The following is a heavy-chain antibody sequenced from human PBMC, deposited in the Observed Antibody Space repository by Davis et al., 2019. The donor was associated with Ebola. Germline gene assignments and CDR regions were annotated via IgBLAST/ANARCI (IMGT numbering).Heavy chain of an antibody. D-gene: IGHD4-17*01. J-gene: IGHJ2*01. V-gene: IGHV3-33*01. CDR2: IWYDGSNK. Sequence: PGGSLRLSCAASGFTFSSYGMHWVRQAPGKGLEWVAVIWYDGSNKYYADSVKGRFTISRDNSKNTLYLQMNSLRAEDTAVYYCAREATVSNWYFDLWGRGTLVTVSS. CDR1: GFTFSSYG. CDR3: AREATVSNWYFDL.